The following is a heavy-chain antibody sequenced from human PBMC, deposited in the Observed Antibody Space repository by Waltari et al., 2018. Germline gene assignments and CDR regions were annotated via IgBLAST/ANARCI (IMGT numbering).Heavy chain of an antibody. V-gene: IGHV1-46*01. J-gene: IGHJ4*02. Sequence: QVHLVQSGAEVKKPGASVTVSCEATGYTLTSNDIHWVRQAPGQGLEWMGMIKPCDGGPASAQQFQGRVSLTRDTSTTTVYMDLTSLRSEYTAVYYCARDRYNNCNLHFFDYWCQGTLVTVSS. CDR3: ARDRYNNCNLHFFDY. CDR2: IKPCDGGP. D-gene: IGHD1-7*01. CDR1: GYTLTSND.